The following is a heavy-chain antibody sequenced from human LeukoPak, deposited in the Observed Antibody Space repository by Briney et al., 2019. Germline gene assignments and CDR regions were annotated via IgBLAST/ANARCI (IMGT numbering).Heavy chain of an antibody. CDR1: VDSINNYY. J-gene: IGHJ4*02. Sequence: SETLSLTCTVSVDSINNYYWSWIRQPPGKGLEWIGSIYHSGSTYYNPSLKSRVTISVDTSKNQFSLKLSSVTAADTAVYYCARVAVTHGRVHYWGQGTLVTVSS. D-gene: IGHD4-17*01. CDR2: IYHSGST. V-gene: IGHV4-38-2*02. CDR3: ARVAVTHGRVHY.